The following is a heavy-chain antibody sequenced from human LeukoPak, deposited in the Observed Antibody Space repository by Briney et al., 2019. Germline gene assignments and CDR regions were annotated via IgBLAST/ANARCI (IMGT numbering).Heavy chain of an antibody. CDR3: ARTRSSGYLTFDY. V-gene: IGHV3-48*01. Sequence: ETLSLTCAVSGGSISSGGYSWNWVRQAPGKGLEWVSYITNSGNSKSYADSVKGRFTISRDNTKNSLYLQMNGLRAEDTAVYYCARTRSSGYLTFDYWGQGILVTVSS. J-gene: IGHJ4*02. D-gene: IGHD3-22*01. CDR1: GGSISSGGYS. CDR2: ITNSGNSK.